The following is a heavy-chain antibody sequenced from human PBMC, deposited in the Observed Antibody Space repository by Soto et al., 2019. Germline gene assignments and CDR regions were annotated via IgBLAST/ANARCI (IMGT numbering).Heavy chain of an antibody. V-gene: IGHV3-30-3*01. J-gene: IGHJ4*02. CDR2: ISYDGSNK. CDR3: ARGSSPRNYFDY. D-gene: IGHD6-13*01. Sequence: GGSLRLSCAASGFTFSSYAMHWVRQAPGKGLEWVAVISYDGSNKYYADSVKGRFTISRDNSKNTLYLQMNSLRAEDTAVYYCARGSSPRNYFDYWGQGTLVTVSS. CDR1: GFTFSSYA.